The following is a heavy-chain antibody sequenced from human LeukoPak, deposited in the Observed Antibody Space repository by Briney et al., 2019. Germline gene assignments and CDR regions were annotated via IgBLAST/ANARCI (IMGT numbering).Heavy chain of an antibody. J-gene: IGHJ4*02. D-gene: IGHD2/OR15-2a*01. V-gene: IGHV3-74*01. CDR2: INGDGSRT. CDR3: VSFYETY. CDR1: GFIFSGYW. Sequence: GGSLRLSCAASGFIFSGYWMYWVRQAPGKGLVWVSRINGDGSRTTYADSVKGRFTISRDNAKNTVYLQMNNLRAEDTAVYYCVSFYETYWGRGTLVTVSS.